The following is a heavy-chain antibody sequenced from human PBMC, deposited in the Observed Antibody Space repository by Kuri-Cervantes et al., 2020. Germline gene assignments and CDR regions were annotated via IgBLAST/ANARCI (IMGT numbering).Heavy chain of an antibody. CDR3: ARLAAAGKLSWFDP. CDR1: GASVSSSRYL. V-gene: IGHV4-39*01. J-gene: IGHJ5*02. D-gene: IGHD6-13*01. CDR2: IYYSGGT. Sequence: SETLSLTCSVSGASVSSSRYLWGWIRQPPGKGLEWIGSIYYSGGTYYNPSLKSRVAMSVDTSRNEFSLNLSSVTAADTAVYYCARLAAAGKLSWFDPWGQGTLVTVSS.